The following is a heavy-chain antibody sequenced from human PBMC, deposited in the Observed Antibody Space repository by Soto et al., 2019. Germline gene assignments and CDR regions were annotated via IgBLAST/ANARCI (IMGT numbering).Heavy chain of an antibody. J-gene: IGHJ4*02. CDR1: GGSISSYY. CDR3: ARFRFLAWLPTD. D-gene: IGHD3-3*01. CDR2: IYYSGST. Sequence: LSLPCTVPGGSISSYYWSWIRQPPGKGLEWIGYIYYSGSTNYNPSLKSRVTISVDTSKNQFSLKLSSVTAADTAVYYCARFRFLAWLPTDWGQGTLVTVSS. V-gene: IGHV4-59*01.